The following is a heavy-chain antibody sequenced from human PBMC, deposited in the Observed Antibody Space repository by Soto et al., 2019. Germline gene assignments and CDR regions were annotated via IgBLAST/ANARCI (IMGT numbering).Heavy chain of an antibody. CDR1: GYTFTSYY. CDR3: AREYGSGSYGDYYYYGMDV. D-gene: IGHD3-10*01. CDR2: INPSGGST. J-gene: IGHJ6*02. Sequence: GPSVKVSCKASGYTFTSYYMHWVRQAPGQGLEWMGIINPSGGSTSYAQKFQGRVTMTRDTSTSTVYMELSSLRSEDTAVYYCAREYGSGSYGDYYYYGMDVWGQGTTVTVSS. V-gene: IGHV1-46*01.